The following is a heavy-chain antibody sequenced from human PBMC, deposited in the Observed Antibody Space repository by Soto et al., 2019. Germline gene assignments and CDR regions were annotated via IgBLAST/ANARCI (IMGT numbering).Heavy chain of an antibody. V-gene: IGHV3-21*01. J-gene: IGHJ4*02. D-gene: IGHD1-1*01. CDR1: GFSFSSHS. CDR3: ARDQRYLGRGDSDY. CDR2: IGDSSSYT. Sequence: EVQLVDSGGGLVKPGGSLRLSCEASGFSFSSHSMNWVRQAPGKGLEWVASIGDSSSYTYYADSVKGRFTISRDNAKNSLYLQMNSLRAEDTAVYYCARDQRYLGRGDSDYWGQGTLVAVSS.